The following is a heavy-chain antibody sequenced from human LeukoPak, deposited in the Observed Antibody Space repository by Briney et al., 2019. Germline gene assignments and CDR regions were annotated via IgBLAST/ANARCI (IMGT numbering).Heavy chain of an antibody. Sequence: SETLSLTCAVYGGSFSGYYWSWIRQPPGKGLEWIGEINHSGSTNYNPSLKSRVTISVDTSKNQFSLKLSSVTAADTAVYYCARGPYDYVWGSYRPRRPFDYWGQGTLVTVSS. D-gene: IGHD3-16*02. J-gene: IGHJ4*02. V-gene: IGHV4-34*01. CDR1: GGSFSGYY. CDR3: ARGPYDYVWGSYRPRRPFDY. CDR2: INHSGST.